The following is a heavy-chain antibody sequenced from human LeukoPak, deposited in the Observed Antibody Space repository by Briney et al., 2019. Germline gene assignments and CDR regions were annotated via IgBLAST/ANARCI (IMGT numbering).Heavy chain of an antibody. CDR2: ISSGSSTI. Sequence: PGGSLRLSGAASGFTFSSYSMNWVRQAPGKGLKWVSYISSGSSTISYADSVKGRFTISRDNAKNSLYLQMNSLRAEDTAVYYCAGETLLDYWGQGTLVTVSS. CDR1: GFTFSSYS. V-gene: IGHV3-48*01. J-gene: IGHJ4*02. CDR3: AGETLLDY.